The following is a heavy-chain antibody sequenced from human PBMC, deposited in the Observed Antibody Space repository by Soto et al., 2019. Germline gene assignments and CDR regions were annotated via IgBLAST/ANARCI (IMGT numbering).Heavy chain of an antibody. Sequence: QVQLQESGPGLVKPSQTLSLTCTVSGGSISSGGYYWIWIRQHPGKGLEWIGYIYYSGSTYYNPSRKSRVTLSVDPSKNQFALKLSSLAAADTDVYYCARDNYYDSSDYLDWGQGSLVSVSS. CDR3: ARDNYYDSSDYLD. J-gene: IGHJ4*02. D-gene: IGHD3-22*01. CDR2: IYYSGST. V-gene: IGHV4-31*03. CDR1: GGSISSGGYY.